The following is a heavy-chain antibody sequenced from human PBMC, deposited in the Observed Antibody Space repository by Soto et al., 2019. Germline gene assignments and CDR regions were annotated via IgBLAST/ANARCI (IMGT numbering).Heavy chain of an antibody. CDR3: TTIDTGGALLWFGENLPTFDY. Sequence: GGSLRLSCAASGFTFSNAWMSWVRQAPGKGLEWVGRIKSKTDGGTTDYAAPVKGRFTISRDDSKNTLYLQMNSLKTEDTAVYYCTTIDTGGALLWFGENLPTFDYWGQGTLVTVSS. CDR2: IKSKTDGGTT. CDR1: GFTFSNAW. V-gene: IGHV3-15*01. J-gene: IGHJ4*02. D-gene: IGHD3-10*01.